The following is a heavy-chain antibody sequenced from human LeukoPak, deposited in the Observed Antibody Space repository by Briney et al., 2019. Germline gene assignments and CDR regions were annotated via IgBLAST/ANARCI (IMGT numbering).Heavy chain of an antibody. J-gene: IGHJ4*02. D-gene: IGHD2-15*01. V-gene: IGHV4-39*07. CDR1: GGSISSSSYY. CDR3: ATETLIVVVVAATLTV. CDR2: IYYSGST. Sequence: SETLSLTCTVSGGSISSSSYYWGWIRQPPGTGLEWIGSIYYSGSTYYNPSLKSRVTISVDTSKNQFSLKLSSVTAADTAVYYCATETLIVVVVAATLTVWGQGTLVTVSS.